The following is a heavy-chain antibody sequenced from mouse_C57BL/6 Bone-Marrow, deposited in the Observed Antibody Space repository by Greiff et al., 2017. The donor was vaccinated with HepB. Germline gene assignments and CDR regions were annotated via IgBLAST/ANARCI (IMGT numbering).Heavy chain of an antibody. CDR1: GYAFTNYL. Sequence: LVESGAELVRPGTSVKVSCKASGYAFTNYLIEWVKQRPGQGLEWIGVINPGSGGTNYNEKFKGKATLTADKSSSTAYMQLSSLTSEDSAVYFCARYDYEGVWFAYWGQGTLVTVSA. V-gene: IGHV1-54*01. CDR3: ARYDYEGVWFAY. D-gene: IGHD2-4*01. J-gene: IGHJ3*01. CDR2: INPGSGGT.